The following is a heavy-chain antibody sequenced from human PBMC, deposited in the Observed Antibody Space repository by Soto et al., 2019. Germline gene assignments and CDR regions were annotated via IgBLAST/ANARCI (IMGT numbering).Heavy chain of an antibody. CDR1: GFTFSSYG. D-gene: IGHD6-13*01. CDR3: AKVGGGSSWYYYYYYYMDV. J-gene: IGHJ6*03. V-gene: IGHV3-30*18. Sequence: GGSLRLSCAASGFTFSSYGMHWVRQAPGKGLEWVAVISYDGSNKYYADSVKGRFTISRDNSKNTLYLQMNSLRAEDTAVYYCAKVGGGSSWYYYYYYYMDVWGKGTTVTVSS. CDR2: ISYDGSNK.